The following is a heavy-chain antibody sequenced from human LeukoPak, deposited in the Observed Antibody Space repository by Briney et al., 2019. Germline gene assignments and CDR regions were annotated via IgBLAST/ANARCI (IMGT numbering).Heavy chain of an antibody. Sequence: TGGSLRLSCAASGFTFSSYDMNWVRQAPGKGLEWVSFISSTSGNIYYADSVKGRFTISRDNSKNTLYLQMNSMRAEDTAVYYCAKGTSSNWRTFDFWGQGTLVTVSS. D-gene: IGHD6-13*01. CDR1: GFTFSSYD. V-gene: IGHV3-23*01. CDR2: ISSTSGNI. J-gene: IGHJ4*02. CDR3: AKGTSSNWRTFDF.